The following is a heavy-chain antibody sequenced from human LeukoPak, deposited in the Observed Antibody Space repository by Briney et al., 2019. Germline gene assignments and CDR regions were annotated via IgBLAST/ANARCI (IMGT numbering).Heavy chain of an antibody. V-gene: IGHV4-61*08. D-gene: IGHD6-6*01. CDR1: GGSISSGGYY. CDR3: ARGTIAARIFDY. CDR2: IYYSGST. J-gene: IGHJ4*02. Sequence: SETLSLTCTVSGGSISSGGYYWSWIRQPPGKGLEWIGYIYYSGSTNYNPSLKSRVTISVDTSKNQFSLKLSSVTAADTAVYYCARGTIAARIFDYWGQGTLVTVSS.